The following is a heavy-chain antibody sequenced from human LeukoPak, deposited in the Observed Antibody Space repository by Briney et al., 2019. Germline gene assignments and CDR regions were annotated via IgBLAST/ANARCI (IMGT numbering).Heavy chain of an antibody. CDR3: ARYSGSWDPEERQSGYGASFDY. D-gene: IGHD5-12*01. V-gene: IGHV4-39*07. CDR2: IYYSGST. J-gene: IGHJ4*02. CDR1: GGSISSSSYY. Sequence: SETLSLTCTVSGGSISSSSYYWGWIRQPPGKGLEWIGSIYYSGSTYYNPSLKSRVTISVDTSKNQFSLKLSSVTAADTAVYYCARYSGSWDPEERQSGYGASFDYWGQGTLVTVSS.